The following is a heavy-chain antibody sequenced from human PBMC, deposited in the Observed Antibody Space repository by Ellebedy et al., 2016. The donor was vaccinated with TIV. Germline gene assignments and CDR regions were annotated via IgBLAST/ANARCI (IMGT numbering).Heavy chain of an antibody. Sequence: MPSETLSLTCTVSGDSIENYYWTWIRQVPGKGVEWIGHIYYSGTTKYNPSLGSRVAISIDTFQNQFSLKLTSVTAADTALYYCALYGAYGDYFFDYWGPGVLVTVSS. V-gene: IGHV4-59*01. CDR3: ALYGAYGDYFFDY. CDR2: IYYSGTT. J-gene: IGHJ4*02. CDR1: GDSIENYY. D-gene: IGHD4-17*01.